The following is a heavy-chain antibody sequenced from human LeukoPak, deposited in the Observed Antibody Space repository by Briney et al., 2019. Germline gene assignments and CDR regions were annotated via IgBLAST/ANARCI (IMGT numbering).Heavy chain of an antibody. J-gene: IGHJ5*02. Sequence: ASVKVSCKASGHTFTNYGISWVRQAPGQGLEWMGWISAYNGDTNYAQKLQGRVTLTTDTSTSTAYMELRSLRSDDTAVYYCARGGVYCSGGSCPLSWFDPWGQGTLVTVSS. CDR1: GHTFTNYG. CDR2: ISAYNGDT. CDR3: ARGGVYCSGGSCPLSWFDP. D-gene: IGHD2-15*01. V-gene: IGHV1-18*01.